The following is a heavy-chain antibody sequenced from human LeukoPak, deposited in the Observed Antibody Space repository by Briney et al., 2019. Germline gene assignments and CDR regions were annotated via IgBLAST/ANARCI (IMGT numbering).Heavy chain of an antibody. J-gene: IGHJ4*02. CDR1: GYSFTSYW. CDR3: ARQAGYCSSTSCSGGSIDY. V-gene: IGHV5-51*01. Sequence: GESLKISCKGSGYSFTSYWVGWVRQMPGKGLEWMGIIYPGDSDTRYSPSFQGQVTVSADKSISTAYLQWSSLKASDTAMYYCARQAGYCSSTSCSGGSIDYWGQGTLVTVSS. CDR2: IYPGDSDT. D-gene: IGHD2-2*01.